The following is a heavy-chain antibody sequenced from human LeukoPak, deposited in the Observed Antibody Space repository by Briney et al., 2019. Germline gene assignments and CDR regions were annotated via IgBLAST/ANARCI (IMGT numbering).Heavy chain of an antibody. Sequence: GGSLRLSCAASGFTFSSYSMNWVRQAPGKGLEWVANIKPDGSQIYYVDSVKGRFTISRDNAKNSLYLQMNSLRAEDTAVYYCARDHMRGWTGITGVNAQVYWGQGTLVTVSS. V-gene: IGHV3-7*01. D-gene: IGHD1-20*01. CDR3: ARDHMRGWTGITGVNAQVY. J-gene: IGHJ4*02. CDR1: GFTFSSYS. CDR2: IKPDGSQI.